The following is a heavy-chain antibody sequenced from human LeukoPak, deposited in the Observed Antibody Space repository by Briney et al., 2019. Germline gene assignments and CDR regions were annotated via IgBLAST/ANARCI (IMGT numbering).Heavy chain of an antibody. CDR2: VTAYYGNT. Sequence: ASVEVSCKASGYTFTSHGISWVRQAPGQGLEWMGWVTAYYGNTNYAQKLQGRVTMTTDTSTSTAYMELRSLRSDDTAVYYCARNAGSFFSVLDYWGQGTLVTVSS. V-gene: IGHV1-18*01. CDR1: GYTFTSHG. CDR3: ARNAGSFFSVLDY. J-gene: IGHJ4*02. D-gene: IGHD1-26*01.